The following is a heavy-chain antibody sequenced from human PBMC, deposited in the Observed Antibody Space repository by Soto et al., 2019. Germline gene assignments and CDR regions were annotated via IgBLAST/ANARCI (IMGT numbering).Heavy chain of an antibody. CDR2: ISTYNGNT. Sequence: QVQLVQSGAEVKKSGASVKVSCKASGYNFISYGITWVRRAPGQGLEWMGWISTYNGNTNYAQKLQGRVTMTTDTSTSTAYMELRSLRSDDTAVYYCARDRRYCSGGDCYREMGYWGQGTLVTVS. V-gene: IGHV1-18*01. D-gene: IGHD2-15*01. CDR3: ARDRRYCSGGDCYREMGY. CDR1: GYNFISYG. J-gene: IGHJ4*02.